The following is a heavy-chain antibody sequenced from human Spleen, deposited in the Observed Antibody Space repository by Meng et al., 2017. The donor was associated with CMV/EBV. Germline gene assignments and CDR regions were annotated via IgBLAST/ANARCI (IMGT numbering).Heavy chain of an antibody. D-gene: IGHD3-3*01. Sequence: GGSLRLSCAASGFTFSSYWMHWVRQAPGKGLVWVSRMSGDESRTTYADSVKGRFTISRDNAKNTLYLQMNSLRAEDTAVYYCAKDRNYDFWSGYSNDYWGQGTLVTVSS. CDR3: AKDRNYDFWSGYSNDY. CDR1: GFTFSSYW. CDR2: MSGDESRT. J-gene: IGHJ4*02. V-gene: IGHV3-74*03.